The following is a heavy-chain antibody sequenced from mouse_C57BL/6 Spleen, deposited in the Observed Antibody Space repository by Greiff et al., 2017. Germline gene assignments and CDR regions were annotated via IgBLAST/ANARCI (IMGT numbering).Heavy chain of an antibody. V-gene: IGHV1-82*01. D-gene: IGHD1-1*01. CDR1: GYAFSSSW. J-gene: IGHJ3*01. CDR2: IYPGDGDT. Sequence: QVHVKQSGPELVKPGASVKISCKASGYAFSSSWMNWVKQRPGKGLEWIGRIYPGDGDTNYNGKFKGKATLTADKSSSTAYMQLSSLTSEDSAVYFCARSLGGGDYYGIAYWGQGTLVTVSA. CDR3: ARSLGGGDYYGIAY.